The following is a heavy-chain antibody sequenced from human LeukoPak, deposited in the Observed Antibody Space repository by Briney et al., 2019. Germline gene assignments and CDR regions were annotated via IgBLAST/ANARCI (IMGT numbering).Heavy chain of an antibody. Sequence: QPGRSLRLSCAASGFTFSSYGMHWVRQAPGKGLEWVAVIWYDGSNKYYADSVKGRFTISRDNSKNTLYLQMNSLRAEDTAVYYCARSQYYYDSSGYYPFDYWGQGTLVTVSS. D-gene: IGHD3-22*01. V-gene: IGHV3-33*01. J-gene: IGHJ4*02. CDR3: ARSQYYYDSSGYYPFDY. CDR2: IWYDGSNK. CDR1: GFTFSSYG.